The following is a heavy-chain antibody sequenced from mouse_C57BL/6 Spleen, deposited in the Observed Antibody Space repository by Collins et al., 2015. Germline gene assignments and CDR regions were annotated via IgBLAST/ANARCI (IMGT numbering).Heavy chain of an antibody. CDR2: IRSKSNNYAT. D-gene: IGHD6-2*01. CDR3: VREVSYYAMDY. Sequence: IRSKSNNYATYYADSVKDRFTISRDDSQSMLYLQMNNLKTEDTAMYYCVREVSYYAMDYWGQGTSVTVSS. J-gene: IGHJ4*01. V-gene: IGHV10-3*03.